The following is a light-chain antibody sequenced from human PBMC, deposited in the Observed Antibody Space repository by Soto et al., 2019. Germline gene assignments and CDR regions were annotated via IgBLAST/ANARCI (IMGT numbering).Light chain of an antibody. J-gene: IGKJ1*01. CDR2: GAS. V-gene: IGKV3-20*01. Sequence: ESVLTQSPGTLSLSPGERATLSCRASQSVSSNYLDWYQQKPGQAPRLLIYGASTRATGIPDRFSGSGSGTDFTLTISRPEPEDSAVYYCQQYGTSPCTFGQGTKVDIK. CDR3: QQYGTSPCT. CDR1: QSVSSNY.